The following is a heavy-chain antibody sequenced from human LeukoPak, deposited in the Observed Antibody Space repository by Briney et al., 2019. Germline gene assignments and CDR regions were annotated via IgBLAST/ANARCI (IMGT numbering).Heavy chain of an antibody. CDR2: IYSGGST. Sequence: GGSLRLSCAASGFTVSSNYMSWVRQAPGKGLEWVSVIYSGGSTYYADSVKGRFTISRDNSKNALYLQMNSLRAEDTAVYYCAGTPIAAGDAFDIWGQGTMVTVSS. J-gene: IGHJ3*02. CDR3: AGTPIAAGDAFDI. CDR1: GFTVSSNY. V-gene: IGHV3-66*01. D-gene: IGHD6-25*01.